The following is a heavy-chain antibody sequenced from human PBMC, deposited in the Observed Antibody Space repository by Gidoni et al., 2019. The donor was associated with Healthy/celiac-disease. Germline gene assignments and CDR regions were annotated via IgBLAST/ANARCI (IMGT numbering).Heavy chain of an antibody. Sequence: EVQLLESGGGLVPPGGSLSLSCAASGFTFSSYAMSWVRQAPGKGLEWVSAISGSGGSTYYADSVKGRFTISRDNSKNTLYLQMNSLRAEDTAVYYCAKGSVGATVLPFDYWGQGTLVTVSS. D-gene: IGHD1-26*01. CDR1: GFTFSSYA. CDR3: AKGSVGATVLPFDY. V-gene: IGHV3-23*01. J-gene: IGHJ4*02. CDR2: ISGSGGST.